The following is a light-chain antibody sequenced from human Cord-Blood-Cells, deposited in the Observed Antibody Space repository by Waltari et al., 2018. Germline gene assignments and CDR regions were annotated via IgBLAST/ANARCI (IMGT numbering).Light chain of an antibody. CDR2: STN. V-gene: IGLV8-61*01. J-gene: IGLJ2*01. Sequence: QTVVTQEPSFSASPGGTVTLTCGLSSGSVSPSYSPSWYQQTPGQAPRTLIYSTNTRSSGVPDRFSGSILGNKAALTITGAQADDESDYYCVLYMGSGTVVFGGGTKLTVL. CDR3: VLYMGSGTVV. CDR1: SGSVSPSYS.